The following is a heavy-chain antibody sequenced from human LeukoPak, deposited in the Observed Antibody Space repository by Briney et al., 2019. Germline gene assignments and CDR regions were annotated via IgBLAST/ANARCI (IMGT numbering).Heavy chain of an antibody. J-gene: IGHJ4*01. Sequence: SETLSLTCTVSGGSISTYYWTWIRQPPGKGLEWIGYISYSGSTNYNPSLESRVTFSVDTSKNQFSLRLSSVTAADTAVYYCARDLGFWSGPDYWGHGTLVTVSS. CDR3: ARDLGFWSGPDY. D-gene: IGHD3-3*01. CDR2: ISYSGST. CDR1: GGSISTYY. V-gene: IGHV4-59*12.